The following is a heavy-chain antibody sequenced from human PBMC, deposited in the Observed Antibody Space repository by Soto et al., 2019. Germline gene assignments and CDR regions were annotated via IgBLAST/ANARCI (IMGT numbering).Heavy chain of an antibody. V-gene: IGHV4-34*01. J-gene: IGHJ4*02. CDR2: INHSGST. Sequence: QVQLQQWGAGLLKPSETLSLTCAVYGGSFSGYYWSWIRQPPGKGLKWIGEINHSGSTNYNPCLKRLVPLSEDPSKHQFSQKLDSVTAADTAVYCCARGGVGRWLQGYLGQGTLVTVSS. CDR1: GGSFSGYY. D-gene: IGHD3-10*01. CDR3: ARGGVGRWLQGY.